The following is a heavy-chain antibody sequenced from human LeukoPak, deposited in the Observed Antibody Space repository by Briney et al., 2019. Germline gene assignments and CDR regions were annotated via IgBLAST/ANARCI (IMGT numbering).Heavy chain of an antibody. CDR2: IYYSGST. J-gene: IGHJ5*02. CDR3: ARDPSPFYSGSYLGFDP. Sequence: SETLSLTCTVSGGSISSYYWSWIRQPPGKGLKWIGYIYYSGSTNYNPSLKSRVTISVDTSKNQFSLKLSSVTAADTAVYYCARDPSPFYSGSYLGFDPWGQGTLVTVSS. CDR1: GGSISSYY. V-gene: IGHV4-59*01. D-gene: IGHD1-26*01.